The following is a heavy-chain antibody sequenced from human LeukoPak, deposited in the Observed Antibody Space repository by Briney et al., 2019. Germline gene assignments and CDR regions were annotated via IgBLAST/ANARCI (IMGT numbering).Heavy chain of an antibody. V-gene: IGHV4-30-4*08. Sequence: ASETLSLTCTVSGGSISSGDYYWSWIRQPPGKGLEWIGYIYYSGSTYYNPSLKSRVTISVDTSKNQFSLKLSSVTAADTAVYYCARCRLVDVWGSQHFDYWGQGTLVTVSS. D-gene: IGHD3-16*01. CDR3: ARCRLVDVWGSQHFDY. CDR1: GGSISSGDYY. CDR2: IYYSGST. J-gene: IGHJ4*02.